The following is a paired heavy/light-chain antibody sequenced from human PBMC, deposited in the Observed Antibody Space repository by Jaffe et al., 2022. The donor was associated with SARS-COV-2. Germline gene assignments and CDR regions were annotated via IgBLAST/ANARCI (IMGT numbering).Light chain of an antibody. J-gene: IGLJ2*01. CDR2: DVT. CDR1: SSDIGGYKF. CDR3: SSYATTSTLV. Sequence: QSALTQPASVSGSPGQSITISCTATSSDIGGYKFVSWYQQHPGKAPKLMIYDVTNRPSGVSNRFSGSKSGNTASLTISGLQAEDEADYYCSSYATTSTLVFGGGTRLTVL. V-gene: IGLV2-14*01.
Heavy chain of an antibody. Sequence: QVQLQESGPGLVKPSGTLSLTCAVSGGSITSSNWWTWVRQPPGKGLEWIGEIYHSGNTNYNPSLKSRVTISVDKSKNQFSLKLSSVTAADTAVYYCARDAKVGAIVPSNHYGMDVWGQGTTVTVSS. CDR3: ARDAKVGAIVPSNHYGMDV. CDR2: IYHSGNT. D-gene: IGHD1-26*01. J-gene: IGHJ6*02. CDR1: GGSITSSNW. V-gene: IGHV4-4*02.